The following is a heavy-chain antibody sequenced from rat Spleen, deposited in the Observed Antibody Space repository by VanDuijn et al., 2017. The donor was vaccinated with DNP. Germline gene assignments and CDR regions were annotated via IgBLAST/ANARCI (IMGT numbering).Heavy chain of an antibody. CDR2: ISYRGTT. J-gene: IGHJ2*01. Sequence: EVQLQELGPVLLKPSQSPSLTCSVTGYSISRTYGGWFRKFPGNKMEWIGHISYRGTTSYHPSLKSRISITRDTSKNQFCRQLSSVTTEDTATYYCARAYGSPWYFDYWGQGVMVTVSS. CDR1: GYSISRTY. V-gene: IGHV3-1*01. D-gene: IGHD1-3*01. CDR3: ARAYGSPWYFDY.